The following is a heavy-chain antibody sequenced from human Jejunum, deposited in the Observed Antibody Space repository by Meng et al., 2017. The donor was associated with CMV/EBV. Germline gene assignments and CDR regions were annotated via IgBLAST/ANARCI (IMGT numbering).Heavy chain of an antibody. Sequence: SGYTFPGYSMHWVRQAPGQGPEWMGWINPNSGDTTYPQQFQGRVTMTRDTSISTAYMELSSLRSDDTAVYYCATSSSGFDFWTDYWGQGTLVTVSS. CDR1: GYTFPGYS. D-gene: IGHD5-12*01. J-gene: IGHJ4*02. CDR3: ATSSSGFDFWTDY. CDR2: INPNSGDT. V-gene: IGHV1-2*02.